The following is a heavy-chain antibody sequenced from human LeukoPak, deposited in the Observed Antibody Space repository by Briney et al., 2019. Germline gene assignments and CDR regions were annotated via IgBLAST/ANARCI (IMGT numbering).Heavy chain of an antibody. J-gene: IGHJ4*02. CDR3: ARTGIAAAGMFI. Sequence: GGSLRLSCAAPGFTLRSNGMNWVGQAQGKGLGGVSSISSSSSYIYYADSVKGRFTISRDNAKNSLYLQMNSLRAEDTAVYYCARTGIAAAGMFIWGQGTLVTVSS. CDR1: GFTLRSNG. D-gene: IGHD6-13*01. CDR2: ISSSSSYI. V-gene: IGHV3-21*01.